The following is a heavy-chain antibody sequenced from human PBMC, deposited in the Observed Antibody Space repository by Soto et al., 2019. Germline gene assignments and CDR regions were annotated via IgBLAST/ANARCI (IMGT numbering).Heavy chain of an antibody. J-gene: IGHJ4*02. CDR2: IYYSGST. Sequence: PSETLSLTCTVSGGSISSGDYYWSWIRQPPGKGLEWIGYIYYSGSTYYNPSLKSRVTISVDTSKNQFSLKLSSVTAADTAVYYCARALIYDILTGYFDYWGQGTLVTVSS. V-gene: IGHV4-30-4*01. CDR1: GGSISSGDYY. D-gene: IGHD3-9*01. CDR3: ARALIYDILTGYFDY.